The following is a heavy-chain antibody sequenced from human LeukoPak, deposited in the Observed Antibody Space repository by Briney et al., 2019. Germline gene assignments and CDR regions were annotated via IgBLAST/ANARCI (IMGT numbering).Heavy chain of an antibody. CDR2: IYTSGST. CDR1: GGSISSYY. Sequence: SETLSLTCTVSGGSISSYYWSWNRQPPGKGLEWIGYIYTSGSTNYNPSLKSRVTISVDTSKNQFSLKLSSVTAADTAVYYCARAITNYYYYYMDVWGKGTTVTVSS. J-gene: IGHJ6*03. CDR3: ARAITNYYYYYMDV. V-gene: IGHV4-4*09. D-gene: IGHD2-2*01.